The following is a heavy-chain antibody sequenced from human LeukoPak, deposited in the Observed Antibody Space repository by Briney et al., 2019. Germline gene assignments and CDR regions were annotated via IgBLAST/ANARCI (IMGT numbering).Heavy chain of an antibody. D-gene: IGHD4-17*01. CDR1: GGSISSGGYY. J-gene: IGHJ5*02. V-gene: IGHV4-31*03. CDR2: IYYSGST. CDR3: ARDLNGDYGIWFDP. Sequence: SETLSLTCTVSGGSISSGGYYWSWIRQHPGKGLEWIGYIYYSGSTYYNPSLKSRVTISVDTSKNQFSLRLSSVTAADTAVYYCARDLNGDYGIWFDPWGQGTLVTVSS.